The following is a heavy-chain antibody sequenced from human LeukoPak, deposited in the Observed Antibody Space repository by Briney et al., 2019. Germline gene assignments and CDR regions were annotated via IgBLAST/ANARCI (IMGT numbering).Heavy chain of an antibody. D-gene: IGHD3-16*01. J-gene: IGHJ4*02. CDR1: GASITSGRYY. V-gene: IGHV4-39*02. Sequence: PSETLSLTCSVYGASITSGRYYWGWMRQAPGKGLEWIGTIHCSGTLTFYNPSLESRVSLFSDTSRNDFSLRLRSVTAADTAVYYCAAGGDDAKAGYWGQGTLVTVSS. CDR2: IHCSGTLT. CDR3: AAGGDDAKAGY.